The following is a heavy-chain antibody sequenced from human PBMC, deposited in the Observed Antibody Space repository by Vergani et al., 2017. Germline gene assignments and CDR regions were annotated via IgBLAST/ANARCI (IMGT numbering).Heavy chain of an antibody. V-gene: IGHV3-30*18. CDR1: GFTFSSYG. Sequence: QVQLVESGGGVVQPGRSLRLSCAASGFTFSSYGMHWVRQAPGKGLEWVAVISYDGSNKYYADSVKGRFTISRDNSKYTLYLQMNSLRAEDTAVYYCAKDLDDYYDSSGFDPWGQGTLVTVSS. J-gene: IGHJ5*02. CDR2: ISYDGSNK. D-gene: IGHD3-22*01. CDR3: AKDLDDYYDSSGFDP.